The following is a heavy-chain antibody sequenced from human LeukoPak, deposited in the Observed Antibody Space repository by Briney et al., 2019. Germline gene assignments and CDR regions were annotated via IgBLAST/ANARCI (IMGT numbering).Heavy chain of an antibody. Sequence: SETLSLTCTVSGGSISSSSYYWGWIRQPPGNGLEWIGSIYYSGSTYYNPSLKSRVTISVDTSKNQFSLKLSSVTAADTAVYYCARGELEPPHYFDYWGQGTLVTVSS. CDR1: GGSISSSSYY. V-gene: IGHV4-39*01. D-gene: IGHD1-1*01. J-gene: IGHJ4*02. CDR3: ARGELEPPHYFDY. CDR2: IYYSGST.